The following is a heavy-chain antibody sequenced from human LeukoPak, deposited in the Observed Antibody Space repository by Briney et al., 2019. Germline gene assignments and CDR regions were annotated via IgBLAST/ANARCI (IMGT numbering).Heavy chain of an antibody. CDR1: GYTFTSYD. V-gene: IGHV1-69*13. D-gene: IGHD2-15*01. CDR3: ARGSVGDYYYYYMDV. CDR2: IIPIFGTA. Sequence: ASVKVSCKASGYTFTSYDINWVRQAPGQGLEWMGGIIPIFGTANYAQKFQGRVTITADESTSTAYMELSSLRSEDTAVYYCARGSVGDYYYYYMDVWGKGTTVTVSS. J-gene: IGHJ6*03.